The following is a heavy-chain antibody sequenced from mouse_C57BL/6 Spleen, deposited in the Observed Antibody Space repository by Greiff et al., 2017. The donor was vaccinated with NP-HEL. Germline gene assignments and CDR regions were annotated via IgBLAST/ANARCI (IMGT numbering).Heavy chain of an antibody. V-gene: IGHV1-22*01. CDR1: GYTFTDYN. CDR3: ASYYGSNYDWYFDV. Sequence: EVQLQQSGPELVKPGASVKMSCKASGYTFTDYNMHWVKQSHGKSLEWIGYLNPNNGGTSYNHKFKGKATLTVNKSSSTAYMELRSLTSEDSAVFYGASYYGSNYDWYFDVWGTGTTVTVSS. CDR2: LNPNNGGT. D-gene: IGHD1-1*01. J-gene: IGHJ1*03.